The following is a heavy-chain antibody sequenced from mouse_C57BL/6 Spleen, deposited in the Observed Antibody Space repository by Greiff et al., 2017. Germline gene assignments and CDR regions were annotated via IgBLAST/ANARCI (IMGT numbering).Heavy chain of an antibody. CDR3: ARTGTGGYYAMDY. D-gene: IGHD4-1*01. V-gene: IGHV1-69*01. Sequence: VKQSCKASGYTFTSYWMHWVKQRPGQGLEWIGEIDPSDSYTNYNQKFKGKSTLTVDKSSSTAYMQLSSLTSEDSAVYYCARTGTGGYYAMDYWGQGTSVTVSS. CDR2: IDPSDSYT. CDR1: GYTFTSYW. J-gene: IGHJ4*01.